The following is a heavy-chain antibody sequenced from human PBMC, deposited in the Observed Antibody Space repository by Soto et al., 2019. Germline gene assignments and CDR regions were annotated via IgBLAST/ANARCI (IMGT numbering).Heavy chain of an antibody. V-gene: IGHV1-46*01. CDR2: INPSGGST. Sequence: ASVKVSCKACGYTFSTYYMHCVRQAPGQGYEWMGIINPSGGSTTYAQKFQGRVTMTRDTSTTTVYMELSSLKSEDTAVYYCARYDYNGYYFDYWGQGTLVTVSS. CDR3: ARYDYNGYYFDY. CDR1: GYTFSTYY. D-gene: IGHD4-4*01. J-gene: IGHJ4*02.